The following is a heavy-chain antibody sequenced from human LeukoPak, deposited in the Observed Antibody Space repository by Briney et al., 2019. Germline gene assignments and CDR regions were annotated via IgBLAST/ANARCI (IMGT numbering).Heavy chain of an antibody. CDR2: IYYSGST. CDR1: GGSISSGGYY. CDR3: ARGYSYGYLFDY. J-gene: IGHJ4*02. D-gene: IGHD5-18*01. V-gene: IGHV4-31*03. Sequence: PSQTLSLTCTVSGGSISSGGYYWSWIRQHPGKGLEWIGYIYYSGSTYYNPSLKSRVTTSVDTSKNQFSLKLSSVTAADTAVYYCARGYSYGYLFDYWGQGTLVTVSS.